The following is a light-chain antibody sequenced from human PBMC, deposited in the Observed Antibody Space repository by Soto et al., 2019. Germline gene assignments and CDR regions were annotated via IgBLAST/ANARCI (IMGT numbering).Light chain of an antibody. J-gene: IGLJ7*01. Sequence: QSVLTQPPSASGTPGQRVTIACSGSSSNIGSTTVKWYQQLPGTAPKLLIYNNNQRPSGVPDRFSGSKSGTSASLAISGLQAEDDADYYCAAWDDSRNGVVFGEGTQLTVL. V-gene: IGLV1-44*01. CDR1: SSNIGSTT. CDR3: AAWDDSRNGVV. CDR2: NNN.